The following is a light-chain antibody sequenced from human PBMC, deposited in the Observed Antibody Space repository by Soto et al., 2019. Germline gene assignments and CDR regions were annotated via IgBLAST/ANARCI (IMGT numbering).Light chain of an antibody. V-gene: IGLV2-14*01. CDR3: SSYTSSSTLV. CDR2: DVS. Sequence: QSVLTQPASVSGSPGQSITTSCTGTSSDVGAYNSVAWYQHNPGKAPKLMIYDVSNRPSGVSSRFSGSKSANTASLSISGLQADDEADYYCSSYTSSSTLVFGTGTKVTVL. J-gene: IGLJ1*01. CDR1: SSDVGAYNS.